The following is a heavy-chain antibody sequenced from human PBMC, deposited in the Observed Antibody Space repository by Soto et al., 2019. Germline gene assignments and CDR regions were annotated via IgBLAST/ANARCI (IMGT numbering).Heavy chain of an antibody. J-gene: IGHJ4*02. D-gene: IGHD3-22*01. V-gene: IGHV5-51*01. CDR3: ARHSPYYDPRGYPALEVGYSVY. Sequence: GESLKISCKGSGYIFTNYWIGWVRQMPGKGLEWMGIIHPSDSDIRYSPSFQGHVTISADKSISTAYVQWSTLKASDTAMYYCARHSPYYDPRGYPALEVGYSVYWGQGTLVTVFS. CDR2: IHPSDSDI. CDR1: GYIFTNYW.